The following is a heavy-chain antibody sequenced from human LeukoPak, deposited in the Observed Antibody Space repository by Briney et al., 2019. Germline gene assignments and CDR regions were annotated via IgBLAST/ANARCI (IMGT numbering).Heavy chain of an antibody. CDR2: IWSGKSNK. CDR3: AKDAQRGFDYSNSLEY. D-gene: IGHD4-11*01. J-gene: IGHJ4*02. Sequence: GGSLRLSCAASGFIFNHHAMHWVRQAPGKGLEWVAVIWSGKSNKFYADSVRGRFTISRDDSRKTVYLQMERMTVEDTAIYYCAKDAQRGFDYSNSLEYWGQGALVTVAS. V-gene: IGHV3-33*06. CDR1: GFIFNHHA.